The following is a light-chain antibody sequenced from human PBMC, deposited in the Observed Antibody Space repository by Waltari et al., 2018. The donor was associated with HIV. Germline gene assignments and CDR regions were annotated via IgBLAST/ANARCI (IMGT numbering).Light chain of an antibody. Sequence: DLVMTQSPDSLVVSLGERATINCKSSQSVLYSSNNKNYLAWYQQKPGQPPKLLIYWASTRESGVPDRFSGSGSGTDFTLTISSLQAEDVAVYYCQQHYSSPRTFGQGTKVEIK. V-gene: IGKV4-1*01. J-gene: IGKJ1*01. CDR3: QQHYSSPRT. CDR2: WAS. CDR1: QSVLYSSNNKNY.